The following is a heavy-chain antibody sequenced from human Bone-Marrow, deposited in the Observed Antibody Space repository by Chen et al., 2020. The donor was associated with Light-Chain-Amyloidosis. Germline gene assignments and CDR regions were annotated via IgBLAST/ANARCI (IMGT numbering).Heavy chain of an antibody. Sequence: QVKVEQSGAEVRKPGASVQVYCKNSGYTFTSFYNNWVRQSPGQGLEWMGWLSPDSGNTGYAERFKGRVTLTRDPSKTTAYLPFSPLSSEDSSVYFCVRSDYYNSGILAWGQGTLVTVSS. CDR1: GYTFTSFY. D-gene: IGHD3-10*01. J-gene: IGHJ4*02. V-gene: IGHV1-8*01. CDR2: LSPDSGNT. CDR3: VRSDYYNSGILA.